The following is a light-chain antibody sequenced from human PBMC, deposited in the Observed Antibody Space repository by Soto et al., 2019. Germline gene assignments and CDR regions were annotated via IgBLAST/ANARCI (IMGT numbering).Light chain of an antibody. Sequence: EIVLTQSLGTLSLSPGERATLSCRASQSVSSNYLAWYQQKPGQAPRLLIYGASNRATGIPDRFSGSGSGTNSTLTINRLEPEDFAVFYCQLYGSSPPWTFGQGTKVEIK. CDR1: QSVSSNY. CDR3: QLYGSSPPWT. V-gene: IGKV3-20*01. CDR2: GAS. J-gene: IGKJ1*01.